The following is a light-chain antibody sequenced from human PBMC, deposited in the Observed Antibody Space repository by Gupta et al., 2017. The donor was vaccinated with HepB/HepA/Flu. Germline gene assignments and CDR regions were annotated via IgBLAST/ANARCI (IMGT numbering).Light chain of an antibody. CDR3: LQTVRIPPT. Sequence: DIQLTQSPSPLSASVGDRVSIACRASQRVYTYLNWYQKKPGKAPRLLIYAASSLQGGVPSRFSGSGSGTELTLTISRLEPEDFATYYCLQTVRIPPTFGQGTNV. CDR1: QRVYTY. V-gene: IGKV1-39*01. CDR2: AAS. J-gene: IGKJ1*01.